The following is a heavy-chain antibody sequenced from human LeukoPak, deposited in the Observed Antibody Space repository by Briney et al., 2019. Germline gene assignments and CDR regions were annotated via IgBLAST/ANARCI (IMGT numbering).Heavy chain of an antibody. J-gene: IGHJ1*01. D-gene: IGHD6-13*01. CDR3: AKDPTDTSSWYIVEYFQH. CDR2: ISGSGGST. CDR1: GFTFSTYA. Sequence: GGSLRLSCAASGFTFSTYAMSWVCQAPGKGLQWVSGISGSGGSTYYTDSVKGRFTISRDNSKNTLYLQMNSLRAEDTAVCYCAKDPTDTSSWYIVEYFQHWGQGTLVTVSS. V-gene: IGHV3-23*01.